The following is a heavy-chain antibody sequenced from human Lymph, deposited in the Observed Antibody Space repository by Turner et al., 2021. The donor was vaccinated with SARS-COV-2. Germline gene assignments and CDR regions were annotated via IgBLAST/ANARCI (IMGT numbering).Heavy chain of an antibody. Sequence: VQLVESGGGVVQPGRSLRLSCAASGFTFRNYGMHWVRQAPGKGLEWVAVISYDGSNKYYADSVKGRFTISRDNSKNTLYLQMNSLRAEDTAVYYCAKMGGVYCSGGNCYSGRLDYWGQGTLVTVSS. CDR3: AKMGGVYCSGGNCYSGRLDY. CDR1: GFTFRNYG. CDR2: ISYDGSNK. D-gene: IGHD2-15*01. J-gene: IGHJ4*02. V-gene: IGHV3-30*18.